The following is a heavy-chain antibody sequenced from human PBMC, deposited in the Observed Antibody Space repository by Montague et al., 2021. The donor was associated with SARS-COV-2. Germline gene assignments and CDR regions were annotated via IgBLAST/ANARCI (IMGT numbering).Heavy chain of an antibody. CDR2: IDQGGAT. CDR1: GGSFNNYY. CDR3: ARGQRQRFSVFGVLAGGPELRHYAQDV. J-gene: IGHJ6*01. V-gene: IGHV4-34*01. D-gene: IGHD3-3*01. Sequence: SETLSLTCAVYGGSFNNYYWSWIRQAPGKGLERIGEIDQGGATNYSPSLRSRLTLSVDTSKNQFSLKLRSVTAPDTAVYFCARGQRQRFSVFGVLAGGPELRHYAQDVWGLGMTDTVS.